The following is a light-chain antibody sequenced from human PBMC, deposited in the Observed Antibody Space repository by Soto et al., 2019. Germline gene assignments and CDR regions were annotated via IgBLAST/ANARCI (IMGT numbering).Light chain of an antibody. Sequence: SYELTQPLSVSVALGQTARITCGGNNIGSKNVHWYQQKPGQAPVLVIYRDSNRPSGIPERFSGSNSGNTATLTISRAQAGDEADYYCQEWDSSTVVFGGGTKLTVL. CDR1: NIGSKN. J-gene: IGLJ2*01. V-gene: IGLV3-9*01. CDR3: QEWDSSTVV. CDR2: RDS.